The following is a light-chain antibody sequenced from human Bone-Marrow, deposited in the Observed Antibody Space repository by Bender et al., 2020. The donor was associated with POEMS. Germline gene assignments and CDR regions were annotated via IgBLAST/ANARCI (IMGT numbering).Light chain of an antibody. CDR1: STDVGSEFF. V-gene: IGLV2-14*02. J-gene: IGLJ3*02. CDR3: TSYAGISKNWV. CDR2: EDT. Sequence: QSALTQPASLSGSPGQSITISCTGTSTDVGSEFFVSWYQQHPGKAPKLLIYEDTKRPSGVSNRFSGSKSGNTASLTVSGLQTEDEADYYCTSYAGISKNWVFGGGTKLTVL.